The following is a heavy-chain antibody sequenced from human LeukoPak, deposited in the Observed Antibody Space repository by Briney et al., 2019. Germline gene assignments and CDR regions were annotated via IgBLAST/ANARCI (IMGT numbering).Heavy chain of an antibody. V-gene: IGHV4-34*01. J-gene: IGHJ5*02. D-gene: IGHD1-26*01. Sequence: SETLSLTCAVYGGSFSGYYWSWIRQPPGKGLEWIGEINHSGSTNYNPSLKSRVTISVDTSKNQFSLKLNSVTAADTAVYYCARRLGGGSLRDWFDPWGQGTQLTVSS. CDR2: INHSGST. CDR1: GGSFSGYY. CDR3: ARRLGGGSLRDWFDP.